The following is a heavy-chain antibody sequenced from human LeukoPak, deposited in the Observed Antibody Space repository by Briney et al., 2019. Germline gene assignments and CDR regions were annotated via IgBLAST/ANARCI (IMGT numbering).Heavy chain of an antibody. J-gene: IGHJ3*02. CDR2: ISWNSGSI. CDR3: AKYSDHLDAFDI. Sequence: GRSLRLSCAASGFTFDDYAMYWVRQAPGKGLEWVSGISWNSGSIGYADSVKGRFTISRDNAKNSLYLQMNSLRAEDMALYYCAKYSDHLDAFDIWGQGTMVTVSS. V-gene: IGHV3-9*03. CDR1: GFTFDDYA.